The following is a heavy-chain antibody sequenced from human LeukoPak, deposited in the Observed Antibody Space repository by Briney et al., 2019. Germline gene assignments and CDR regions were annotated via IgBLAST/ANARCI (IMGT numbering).Heavy chain of an antibody. Sequence: GGSLRLSCAASGFTFSSYAMSWVRQAPGRGLEWVSAISGSGGSTYYADSVKGRFTISRDNSKNTLYLQMNSLRAEDTAVYYCAKARTGSTGYMDVWGKGTTVTVSS. CDR3: AKARTGSTGYMDV. CDR2: ISGSGGST. D-gene: IGHD4-11*01. CDR1: GFTFSSYA. V-gene: IGHV3-23*01. J-gene: IGHJ6*03.